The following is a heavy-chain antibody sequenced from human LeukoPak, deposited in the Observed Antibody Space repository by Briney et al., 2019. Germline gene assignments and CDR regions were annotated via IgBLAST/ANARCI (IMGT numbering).Heavy chain of an antibody. Sequence: ASETLSLTCVVSGGSVSGYYWGWIRQPPGRGLEWIGFVYYSGSTNYNPSFKSRITISVDTSRNQFSLQLSSVTAADTAVYYCARSSGTGTFSYWGQGTLVTVSS. CDR3: ARSSGTGTFSY. J-gene: IGHJ4*02. CDR1: GGSVSGYY. CDR2: VYYSGST. V-gene: IGHV4-59*08. D-gene: IGHD6-25*01.